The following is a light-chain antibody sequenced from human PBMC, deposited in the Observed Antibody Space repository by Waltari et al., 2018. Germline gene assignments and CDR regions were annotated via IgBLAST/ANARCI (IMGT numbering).Light chain of an antibody. CDR2: GAS. CDR3: QQYNSWPLT. Sequence: EIVMTQSPATLSVSPGERATLSCRASQGVSSSLAWYQQKPGQAPRLLISGASTRATIIPDRFRGTGSGTEFTLTISSMQSEDFAVYYCQQYNSWPLTFGGGTKVEIK. V-gene: IGKV3-15*01. J-gene: IGKJ4*01. CDR1: QGVSSS.